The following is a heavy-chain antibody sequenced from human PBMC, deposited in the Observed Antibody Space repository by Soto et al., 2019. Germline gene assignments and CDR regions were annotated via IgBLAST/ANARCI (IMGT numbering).Heavy chain of an antibody. V-gene: IGHV3-30-3*01. D-gene: IGHD2-2*01. CDR3: ARSEGGIGYCISTSCYGPYYYYGMDV. Sequence: GGSLRLSCAASGFTFSSYAMHWVRQAPGKGLEWVAVISYYGSNKYYADSVKGRFTISRDNSKNTLYLQMNSLRAEDTAVYYCARSEGGIGYCISTSCYGPYYYYGMDVWGQGTTVTVSS. J-gene: IGHJ6*02. CDR1: GFTFSSYA. CDR2: ISYYGSNK.